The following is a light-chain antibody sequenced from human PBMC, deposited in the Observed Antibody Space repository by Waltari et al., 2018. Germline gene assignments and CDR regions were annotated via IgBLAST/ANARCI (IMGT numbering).Light chain of an antibody. V-gene: IGKV3-11*01. Sequence: DIVLTQSPATLSLSPGDRATLSCRASQNINKYLAWYQQKPGQPPRLLIYDASDRATGIPARFSGSGSGTDVTLTLSSLEPEDFAIYYCQQRSNWPPYTFGQWTRLDIK. CDR3: QQRSNWPPYT. J-gene: IGKJ2*01. CDR2: DAS. CDR1: QNINKY.